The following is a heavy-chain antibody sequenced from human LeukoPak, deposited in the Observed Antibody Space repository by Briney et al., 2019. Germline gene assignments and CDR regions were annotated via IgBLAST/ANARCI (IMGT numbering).Heavy chain of an antibody. CDR1: GDSIRNSY. J-gene: IGHJ3*02. CDR2: IYYSGST. D-gene: IGHD1-26*01. CDR3: ARVSGAAFDI. V-gene: IGHV4-59*01. Sequence: SETLSLTCTVSGDSIRNSYWSWIRQPPGKGLEWIGYIYYSGSTNYNPSLKSRVTISVDTSKNQFSLKLSSVTAADTAVYYCARVSGAAFDIWGQGTMVTVSS.